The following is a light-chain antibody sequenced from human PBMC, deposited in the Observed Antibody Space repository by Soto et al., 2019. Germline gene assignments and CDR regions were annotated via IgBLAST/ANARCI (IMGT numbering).Light chain of an antibody. CDR1: QSVSSSS. Sequence: EIVLTQSPGTLSLSPGERATLSCRASQSVSSSSLAWYQQKPGRAPRLLIFGISTRATGIPDRFSGSGSGTDFTLTVSGLEPEDFAVYYCQQYGSSPWTFGQGTKVEIK. V-gene: IGKV3-20*01. CDR3: QQYGSSPWT. CDR2: GIS. J-gene: IGKJ1*01.